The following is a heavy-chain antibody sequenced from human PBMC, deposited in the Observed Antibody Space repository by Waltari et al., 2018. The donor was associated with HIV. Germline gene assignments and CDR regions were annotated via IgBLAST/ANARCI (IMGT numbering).Heavy chain of an antibody. D-gene: IGHD3-16*01. J-gene: IGHJ3*02. V-gene: IGHV3-33*06. CDR3: VKERGPFNGFDI. CDR1: GYTFRTNG. Sequence: QVNLMESGGGGVQPGGSLNPPCAASGYTFRTNGMHWARQAPGKGLEWVAVIWSDGYNKFYADSVRGRFTFSRDNSKYTLSLQMNSLRAEDTALYYCVKERGPFNGFDIWGQGTMVTVSS. CDR2: IWSDGYNK.